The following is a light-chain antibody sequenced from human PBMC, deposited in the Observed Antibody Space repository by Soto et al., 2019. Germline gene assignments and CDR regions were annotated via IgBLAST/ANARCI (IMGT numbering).Light chain of an antibody. J-gene: IGKJ1*01. Sequence: VLTQSPATLSLSPGERATLSCRASLNVNSYLAWYQQKPGQAPRLLIYDASNRAAGIPDRFSGSGSGTDFTLTISRLEPEDFAVYYCQQYGGSPTTFGQGTKVDIK. CDR2: DAS. CDR3: QQYGGSPTT. CDR1: LNVNSY. V-gene: IGKV3-20*01.